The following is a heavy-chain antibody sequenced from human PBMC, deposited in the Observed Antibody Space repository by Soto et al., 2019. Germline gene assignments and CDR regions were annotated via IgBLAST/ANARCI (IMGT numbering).Heavy chain of an antibody. CDR2: ISSSSSYI. V-gene: IGHV3-21*01. Sequence: GRALRVSCAATGFPFSSYSMNWGRQAPGKGLEWVSSISSSSSYIYYADSVKGRFTISRDNAKTSLYLQMNSLRAEDTAVYYCASVARFYVAATNYYYGMGVWGQGTTVTVSS. J-gene: IGHJ6*02. CDR3: ASVARFYVAATNYYYGMGV. CDR1: GFPFSSYS. D-gene: IGHD2-15*01.